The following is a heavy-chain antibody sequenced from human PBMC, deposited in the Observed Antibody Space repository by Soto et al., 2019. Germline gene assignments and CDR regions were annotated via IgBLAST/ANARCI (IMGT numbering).Heavy chain of an antibody. CDR1: GGSISSSSYY. CDR3: ARGLFDYYGSGSYYLLFDY. D-gene: IGHD3-10*01. CDR2: IYYSGST. Sequence: SETLSLTCTVSGGSISSSSYYWGWIRQPPGKGLEWIGSIYYSGSTYYNPSLKSRVTISVDTSKNQFSLKLSSATAADTAVYYCARGLFDYYGSGSYYLLFDYWGQGTLVTVSS. J-gene: IGHJ4*02. V-gene: IGHV4-39*01.